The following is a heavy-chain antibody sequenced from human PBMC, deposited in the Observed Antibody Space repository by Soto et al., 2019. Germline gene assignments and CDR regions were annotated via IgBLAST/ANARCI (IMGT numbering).Heavy chain of an antibody. V-gene: IGHV1-69*01. CDR3: TRHRGYSRGYWGQDF. CDR1: GGAFGSYA. Sequence: QVQLVQSGAEVKKPGSSVKVSCKASGGAFGSYAINWVRQAPGQGLEWMGGIIPMFDTTNYAQRFQGRGTVTADESTSTVYLELTGLSSEDPAMYYCTRHRGYSRGYWGQDFWGQGTLVTVSS. D-gene: IGHD5-12*01. J-gene: IGHJ4*02. CDR2: IIPMFDTT.